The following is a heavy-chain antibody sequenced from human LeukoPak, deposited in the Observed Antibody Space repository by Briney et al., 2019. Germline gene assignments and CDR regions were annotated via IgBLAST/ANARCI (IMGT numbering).Heavy chain of an antibody. CDR1: GFTLSSYW. CDR2: INSDGSST. D-gene: IGHD2-2*01. V-gene: IGHV3-74*01. J-gene: IGHJ4*02. CDR3: AKWGSTRALKDIDY. Sequence: GGSLRLSCAASGFTLSSYWMHWVRQAPGKGLVWVSRINSDGSSTSYADSVKGRFTISRDNAKNTLYLQMNSLRAEDTAVYYCAKWGSTRALKDIDYWGQGTLVTVSS.